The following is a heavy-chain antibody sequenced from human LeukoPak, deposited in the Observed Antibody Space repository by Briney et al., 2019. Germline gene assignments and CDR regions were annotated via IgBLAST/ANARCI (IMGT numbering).Heavy chain of an antibody. CDR1: GYTFTGYY. Sequence: ASVKVSCKASGYTFTGYYMHWVRQAPGQGLEWMGWISAYNGNTNYAQRLQGRVTMTTDTSTSTAYMELRSLRSDDTAVYYCARDPTYYYGSGSYHFDYWGQGTLVTVSS. J-gene: IGHJ4*02. V-gene: IGHV1-18*04. D-gene: IGHD3-10*01. CDR2: ISAYNGNT. CDR3: ARDPTYYYGSGSYHFDY.